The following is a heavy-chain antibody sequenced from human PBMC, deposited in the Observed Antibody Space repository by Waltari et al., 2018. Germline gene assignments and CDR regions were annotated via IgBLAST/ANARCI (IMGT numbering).Heavy chain of an antibody. V-gene: IGHV4-38-2*01. CDR2: IYHSGST. Sequence: QVQLQESGPGLVKPSETLSLTCAVSGYSISSGYYWGWLRQPPGKGLEWIGSIYHSGSTYYNPSLKSRVTISVDTSKNQFSLKLSSVTAADTAVYYCARAIAVAWFDYWGQGTLVTVSS. CDR1: GYSISSGYY. CDR3: ARAIAVAWFDY. J-gene: IGHJ4*02. D-gene: IGHD6-19*01.